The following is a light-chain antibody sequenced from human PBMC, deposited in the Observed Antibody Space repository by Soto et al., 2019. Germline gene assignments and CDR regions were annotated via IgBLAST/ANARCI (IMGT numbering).Light chain of an antibody. V-gene: IGKV1-33*01. J-gene: IGKJ5*01. CDR1: QDISNY. CDR3: QQYDKLPSIT. CDR2: DAS. Sequence: DIPMTQSPSSLSASVGDRVTITCQASQDISNYLNWYQQKPGKAPKLLIYDASNLETGVQSRFSGSGSVTDFTFTISSLQPEDIATFYCQQYDKLPSITFGQGTRLEIK.